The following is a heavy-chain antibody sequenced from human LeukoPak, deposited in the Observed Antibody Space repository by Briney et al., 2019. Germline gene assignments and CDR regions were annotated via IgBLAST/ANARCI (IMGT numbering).Heavy chain of an antibody. V-gene: IGHV1-69*06. Sequence: GASVKVSCKASGGTFSSYAISWLRQAPGQGLEWMGGIIPIFGTANYAQKFQGRVTITADKSTSTAYMELSSLRSEDTAVYYCARAYRYSYGLDYWGQGTLVTVSS. D-gene: IGHD5-18*01. CDR2: IIPIFGTA. CDR1: GGTFSSYA. CDR3: ARAYRYSYGLDY. J-gene: IGHJ4*02.